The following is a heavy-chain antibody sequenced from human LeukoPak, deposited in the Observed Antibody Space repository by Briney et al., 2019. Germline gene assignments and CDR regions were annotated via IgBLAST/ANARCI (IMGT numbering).Heavy chain of an antibody. CDR2: ITNSGNSK. CDR1: EFTFSSYS. Sequence: GGSLRLSCAASEFTFSSYSMNWVRQAPGKGLEWVSYITNSGNSKSYADSVKGRFTISRDNSKNTLFLQMNTLRAEDTAIYFCARGYYDTGSYYHFDYWGQGTLVTVSS. J-gene: IGHJ4*02. D-gene: IGHD3-22*01. V-gene: IGHV3-48*01. CDR3: ARGYYDTGSYYHFDY.